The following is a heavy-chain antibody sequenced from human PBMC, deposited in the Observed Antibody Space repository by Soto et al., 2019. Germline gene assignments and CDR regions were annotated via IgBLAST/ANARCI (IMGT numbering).Heavy chain of an antibody. CDR3: ARESHDILTGPPWVWYFDL. Sequence: QVQLQQWGAGPLRPLETLSLTCGVSGGSFSGYYGAWIRQSPGKGLEWIGEINDRGSINYNPSLKGRVSISVDTSKNHYSLKLRSVTAADTAVYYCARESHDILTGPPWVWYFDLWGRGTLVTVSS. CDR1: GGSFSGYY. J-gene: IGHJ2*01. D-gene: IGHD3-9*01. CDR2: INDRGSI. V-gene: IGHV4-34*01.